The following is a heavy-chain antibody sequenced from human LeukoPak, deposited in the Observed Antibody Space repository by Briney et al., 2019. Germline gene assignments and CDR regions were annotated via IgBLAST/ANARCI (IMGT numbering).Heavy chain of an antibody. J-gene: IGHJ4*02. D-gene: IGHD3-22*01. CDR3: ASLDYDSSGYYSDFDY. V-gene: IGHV1-69*13. CDR2: IIPIFGTA. CDR1: GGTFSSYA. Sequence: ASVKVSCKASGGTFSSYAISWVRQAPGQGLEWMGGIIPIFGTANYAQKFQGRVTITADESTSTAYMELSSLRSEDTAVYYCASLDYDSSGYYSDFDYWGQGTLVTVSS.